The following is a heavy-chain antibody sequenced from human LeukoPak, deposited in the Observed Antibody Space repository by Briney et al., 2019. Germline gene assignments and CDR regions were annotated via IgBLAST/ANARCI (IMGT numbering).Heavy chain of an antibody. CDR3: ARDLYGDYSFDY. J-gene: IGHJ4*02. CDR1: GLTFSTYS. Sequence: GGSLRLSCAASGLTFSTYSMNWVRQAPGMGLEWVSSISSSSYIYYADSVKGRFTISRDNAKNSLYLQMNSLRAEDTAVYYCARDLYGDYSFDYWGQGALVTVSS. V-gene: IGHV3-21*01. D-gene: IGHD4-17*01. CDR2: ISSSSYI.